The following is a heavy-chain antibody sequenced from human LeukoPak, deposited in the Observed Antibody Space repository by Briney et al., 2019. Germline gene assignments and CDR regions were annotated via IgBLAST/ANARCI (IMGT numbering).Heavy chain of an antibody. D-gene: IGHD6-13*01. CDR2: IKHSGST. CDR3: ASNRGYSSSWYWFNWFDP. Sequence: SETLSLTCAVYGGSFSGYYWSWIRQPPGKGLEWIGEIKHSGSTNYNPSLKSRVTISVDTSKNQFSLKLSSVTAADTAVYYCASNRGYSSSWYWFNWFDPWGQGTLVTVSS. V-gene: IGHV4-34*01. CDR1: GGSFSGYY. J-gene: IGHJ5*02.